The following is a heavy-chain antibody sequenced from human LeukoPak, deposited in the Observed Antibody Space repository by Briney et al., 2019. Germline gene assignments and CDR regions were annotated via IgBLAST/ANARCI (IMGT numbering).Heavy chain of an antibody. V-gene: IGHV1-24*01. D-gene: IGHD1-7*01. CDR3: TTAFSHLELRDY. J-gene: IGHJ4*02. CDR1: GYTLTELS. CDR2: FDPEDGET. Sequence: ASVKVSCKVSGYTLTELSMHWVQQAPGKGLEWMGGFDPEDGETIYAQKFQGRVTMTEDTSTDTAYMELSSLRSEDTAVYYCTTAFSHLELRDYWGQGTLVTVSS.